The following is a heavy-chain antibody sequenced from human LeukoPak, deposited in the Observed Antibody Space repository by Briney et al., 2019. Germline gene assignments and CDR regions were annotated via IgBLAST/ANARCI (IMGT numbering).Heavy chain of an antibody. J-gene: IGHJ4*02. Sequence: KPSETLSLTCTVSGASISGYYWSWIRQPPGKVLEWIGYIYYDGSTNYNPSFKSRVTMSVDTSKNQFSLKLSSVTAADTAVYYCARDSGHFDYWGQGTLVTVSS. CDR3: ARDSGHFDY. CDR1: GASISGYY. V-gene: IGHV4-59*08. CDR2: IYYDGST. D-gene: IGHD3-10*01.